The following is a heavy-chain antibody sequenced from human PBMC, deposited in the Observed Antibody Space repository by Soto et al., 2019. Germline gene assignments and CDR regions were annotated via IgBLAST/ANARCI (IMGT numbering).Heavy chain of an antibody. J-gene: IGHJ6*02. Sequence: GGSLRLSCAASGFTFSDYYMSWIRQAPGKGLEWVSYISSSGSTIYYADSAKGRFTISRDNAKNSLYLQMNSLRAEDTAVYYCARALIAAAPKYGMDVWGQGTTVTVSS. D-gene: IGHD6-13*01. CDR3: ARALIAAAPKYGMDV. V-gene: IGHV3-11*04. CDR2: ISSSGSTI. CDR1: GFTFSDYY.